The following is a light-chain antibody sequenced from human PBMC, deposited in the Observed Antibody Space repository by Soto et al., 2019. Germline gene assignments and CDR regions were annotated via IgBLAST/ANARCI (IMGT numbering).Light chain of an antibody. V-gene: IGLV1-44*01. CDR3: CSYTGTYVVL. CDR1: SSNVGSRS. Sequence: QSVLTQPPSASGTPGQRVTISCSGSSSNVGSRSVNWYQQLPGTAPKLLIYSNNQRPSGVPDRFSASKSGTSASLAISGLHSEDEADYFCCSYTGTYVVLFGGGTKLTVL. CDR2: SNN. J-gene: IGLJ3*02.